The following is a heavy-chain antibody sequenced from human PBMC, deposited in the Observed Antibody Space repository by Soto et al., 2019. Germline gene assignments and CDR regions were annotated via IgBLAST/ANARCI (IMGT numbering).Heavy chain of an antibody. Sequence: GGSLRLSCAASGFTFSSYAMSWVRQAPGKGLEWVSAISGSGGSTYYADSVKGRFTISRDNSKNTLYLQMNSLRAEDTAVYYCAKGGLVTIFGVVIPRDAFDIWGQGTMVTVSS. J-gene: IGHJ3*02. V-gene: IGHV3-23*01. CDR2: ISGSGGST. CDR1: GFTFSSYA. CDR3: AKGGLVTIFGVVIPRDAFDI. D-gene: IGHD3-3*01.